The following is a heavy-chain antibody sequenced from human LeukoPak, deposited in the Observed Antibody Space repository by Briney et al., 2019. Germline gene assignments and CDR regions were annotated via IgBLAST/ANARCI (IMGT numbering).Heavy chain of an antibody. V-gene: IGHV4-39*07. D-gene: IGHD5-18*01. CDR1: GGSISSSSYY. Sequence: PSETLSLTCTVSGGSISSSSYYWGWLRQPPGTGLEWIGSIYYSGSTYYNPSLKSRVTISVNTSKNQFSLKLSSVTAADTAVYYCARGPVGLWDLWGQGTLVTVSS. CDR3: ARGPVGLWDL. J-gene: IGHJ5*02. CDR2: IYYSGST.